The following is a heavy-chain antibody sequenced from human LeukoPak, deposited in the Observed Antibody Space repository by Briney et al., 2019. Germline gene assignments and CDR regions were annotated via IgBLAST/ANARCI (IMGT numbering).Heavy chain of an antibody. CDR3: ARDPYGDFPPNYFDY. D-gene: IGHD4-17*01. CDR2: FDPEDGET. Sequence: ASVKVSCKVSGYTLTELSMHWVRQAPGKGLEWMGGFDPEDGETIYAQKFQGRVTMTEDTSTDTAYMELSSLRSEDTAVYYCARDPYGDFPPNYFDYWGQGTLVTVSS. CDR1: GYTLTELS. J-gene: IGHJ4*02. V-gene: IGHV1-24*01.